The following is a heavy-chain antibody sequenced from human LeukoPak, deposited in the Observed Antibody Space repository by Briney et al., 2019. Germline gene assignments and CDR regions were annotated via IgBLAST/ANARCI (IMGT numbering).Heavy chain of an antibody. V-gene: IGHV1-69*04. D-gene: IGHD5-18*01. CDR2: IIPIFGIA. CDR1: GGTFSSYA. CDR3: ASGDSGYSYGYSHYYYGMDV. Sequence: SVKVSCKASGGTFSSYAISWVRQAPGQGLEWMGRIIPIFGIANYAQKFQGRVTITADKSTSTAYMELSSLRSEDTAVYYCASGDSGYSYGYSHYYYGMDVWGQGATVTVSS. J-gene: IGHJ6*02.